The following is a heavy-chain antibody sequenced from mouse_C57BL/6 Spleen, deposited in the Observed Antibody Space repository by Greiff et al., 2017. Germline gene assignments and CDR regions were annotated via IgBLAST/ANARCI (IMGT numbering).Heavy chain of an antibody. Sequence: EVQGVESGGGLVKPGGSLKLSCAASGFTFSSYAMSWVRQTPEKRLEWVATISDGGSYTYYPDNVKGRFTISRDNAKNNLYLQMSHLKSEDTAMYYCAREGYGSWGQGTTLTVSS. D-gene: IGHD1-1*01. CDR1: GFTFSSYA. J-gene: IGHJ2*01. CDR2: ISDGGSYT. V-gene: IGHV5-4*01. CDR3: AREGYGS.